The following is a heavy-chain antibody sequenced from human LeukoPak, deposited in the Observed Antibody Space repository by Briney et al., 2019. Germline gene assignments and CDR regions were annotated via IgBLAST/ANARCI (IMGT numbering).Heavy chain of an antibody. V-gene: IGHV3-7*03. J-gene: IGHJ4*02. CDR1: GFIFSGYW. CDR2: IKQDGSVK. CDR3: VRGGDHFDL. Sequence: GGSLRLSCAASGFIFSGYWMSWVRQTPGKGLEWVANIKQDGSVKNSVDSMKGRFTISRDNTKNSLYLEMNSLKAEDTAVYYCVRGGDHFDLWGQGTLVTVSS. D-gene: IGHD3-16*01.